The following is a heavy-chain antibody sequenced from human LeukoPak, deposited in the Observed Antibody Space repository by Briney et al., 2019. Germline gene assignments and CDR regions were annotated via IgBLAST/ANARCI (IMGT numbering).Heavy chain of an antibody. D-gene: IGHD5-18*01. J-gene: IGHJ4*02. Sequence: ASVKVSCKASGYTFTGYYMHWVRQAPGQGLEWMGRINPNSGGTNYALKFQGRVTMTRDTSISTAYMELSRLRSDDTAVYYCARNTALVADAYFYFWGQGTLVT. V-gene: IGHV1-2*06. CDR3: ARNTALVADAYFYF. CDR2: INPNSGGT. CDR1: GYTFTGYY.